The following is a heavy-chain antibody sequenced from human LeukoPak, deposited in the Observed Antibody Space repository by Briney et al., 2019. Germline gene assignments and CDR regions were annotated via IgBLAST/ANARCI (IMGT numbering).Heavy chain of an antibody. CDR3: AREALAASRGAFDI. Sequence: SETLSLTCSVSGGSMNSHFWTWIRQPPGKGLQWIGYVYYSGNTNYNPSLRSRATMSLDRSKNQFSLRLRSVTAADTAVYYCAREALAASRGAFDIWGQGAVVTVSS. CDR2: VYYSGNT. D-gene: IGHD6-6*01. CDR1: GGSMNSHF. J-gene: IGHJ3*02. V-gene: IGHV4-59*11.